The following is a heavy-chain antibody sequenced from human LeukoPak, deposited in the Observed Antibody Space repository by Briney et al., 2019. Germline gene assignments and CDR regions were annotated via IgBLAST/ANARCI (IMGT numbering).Heavy chain of an antibody. J-gene: IGHJ4*02. V-gene: IGHV1-2*02. D-gene: IGHD3-9*01. Sequence: ASVKVSCKASGHTSTGYYMHWVRQAPGQGLEWMGWINPNSGGTNYAQKFQGRVTMTRDTSISTVYMELSRLTSDDTAVFYCARRYYDALTGYYPFDHWGQGTLVTVSS. CDR1: GHTSTGYY. CDR2: INPNSGGT. CDR3: ARRYYDALTGYYPFDH.